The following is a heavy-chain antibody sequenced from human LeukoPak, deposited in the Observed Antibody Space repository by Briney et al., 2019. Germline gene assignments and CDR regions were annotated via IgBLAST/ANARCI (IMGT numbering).Heavy chain of an antibody. Sequence: PGGSLRLSCAASGFTVSSNYMSWVRQAPGKGLEWVAFIRFDGSYNYYADSVKGRFTISRDNSKNTLYLQMNSLRAEDTAVYYRAKVEGDYWGQGTLVTVSS. CDR1: GFTVSSNY. V-gene: IGHV3-30*02. CDR2: IRFDGSYN. CDR3: AKVEGDY. J-gene: IGHJ4*02.